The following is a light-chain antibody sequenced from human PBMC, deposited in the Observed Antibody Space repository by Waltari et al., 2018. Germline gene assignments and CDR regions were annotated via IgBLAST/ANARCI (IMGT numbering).Light chain of an antibody. J-gene: IGLJ3*02. CDR3: SSFTSSSTWV. CDR2: AVT. Sequence: QSALTQPASVSGSPGQSITISCPGTTGDVGGYDYVSWYQHHPGDAPKLMSYAVTNRPSGVSNRFSGSKSGNTASLTSSGRQAEDEADYYCSSFTSSSTWVFGGGTKLTVL. V-gene: IGLV2-14*01. CDR1: TGDVGGYDY.